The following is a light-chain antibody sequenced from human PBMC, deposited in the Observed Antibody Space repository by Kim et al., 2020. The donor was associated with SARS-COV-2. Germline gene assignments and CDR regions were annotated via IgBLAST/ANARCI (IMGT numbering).Light chain of an antibody. CDR2: AAS. CDR1: QSVRSN. J-gene: IGKJ2*01. Sequence: EIVMTQSPATLSVSPGERATLSCRASQSVRSNLAWYQQKPSQAPRLIIYAASTRATGIPARFSGSGSGTEFTLTISSLQSEDFAVYYCQQYTNWPPEYTFVQGTKLEI. V-gene: IGKV3-15*01. CDR3: QQYTNWPPEYT.